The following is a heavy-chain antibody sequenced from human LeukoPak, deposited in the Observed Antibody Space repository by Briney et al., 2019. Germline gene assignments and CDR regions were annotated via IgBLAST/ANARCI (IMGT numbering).Heavy chain of an antibody. CDR2: MNPNSGNT. J-gene: IGHJ6*02. D-gene: IGHD2-2*01. CDR3: ASIGVVPAAISPPNAYYYYYGMDV. Sequence: ASVKVSCKASGYTFTSYDINWVRQATGQGLEWMGWMNPNSGNTGYAQKFQGRVTMTRNTSISTAYMELSSLRSEDTAVYYCASIGVVPAAISPPNAYYYYYGMDVWGQGTTVTVSS. CDR1: GYTFTSYD. V-gene: IGHV1-8*01.